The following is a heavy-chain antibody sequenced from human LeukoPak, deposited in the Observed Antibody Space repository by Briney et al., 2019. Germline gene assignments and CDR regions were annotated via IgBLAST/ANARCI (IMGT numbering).Heavy chain of an antibody. J-gene: IGHJ3*02. D-gene: IGHD6-19*01. V-gene: IGHV3-66*01. CDR3: ARALSSGWYAGAFDI. CDR1: GITVSSNY. CDR2: IYSGGST. Sequence: GGSLRLSCAASGITVSSNYMSWVRQAPGKGREWVSLIYSGGSTYYADSVKGRFTISRDNSKNTLYHQMNSLRAEDTAVYYCARALSSGWYAGAFDIWGQGTMVTVSS.